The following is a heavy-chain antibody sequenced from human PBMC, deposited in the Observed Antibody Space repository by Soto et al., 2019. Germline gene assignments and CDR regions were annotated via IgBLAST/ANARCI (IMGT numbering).Heavy chain of an antibody. Sequence: QVTLKESGPVLVKPTETLTLTCTVSGFSLSNARMGVSWIRQPPGKALEWLAHIFSNDEKSYSTSLKSRPTISKDTSKSQVVLTMTNMDPVDTATYYCARIPRTYDWKFKFDYWGQGTLVTVSS. V-gene: IGHV2-26*01. CDR3: ARIPRTYDWKFKFDY. D-gene: IGHD3-3*01. CDR1: GFSLSNARMG. CDR2: IFSNDEK. J-gene: IGHJ4*02.